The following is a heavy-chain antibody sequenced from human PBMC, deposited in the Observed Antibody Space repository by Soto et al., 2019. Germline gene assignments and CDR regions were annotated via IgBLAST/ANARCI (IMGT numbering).Heavy chain of an antibody. CDR3: ARSPIAAAGRYYYYYYGMDV. J-gene: IGHJ6*02. V-gene: IGHV4-31*03. Sequence: SETLSLTCTVSGGSISSGGYYWSWIRQHPGKGLEWIGYIYYSGSTYYNPSLKSRVTISVDTSKNQFSLKLSSVTAADTAVYYCARSPIAAAGRYYYYYYGMDVWGQGTTVTVSS. CDR2: IYYSGST. D-gene: IGHD6-13*01. CDR1: GGSISSGGYY.